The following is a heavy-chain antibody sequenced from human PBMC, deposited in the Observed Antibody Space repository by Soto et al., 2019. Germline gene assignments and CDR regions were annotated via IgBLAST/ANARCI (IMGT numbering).Heavy chain of an antibody. CDR2: IYSGGST. V-gene: IGHV3-66*01. D-gene: IGHD3-3*01. J-gene: IGHJ4*02. CDR1: GFTVSSNY. Sequence: GGSLRLSCAASGFTVSSNYMSWVRQAPGKGLEWVSVIYSGGSTYYADSVKGRFTISRDNSKNTLYLQMNSLRAEDTAVYYCARTPDDFWSGYGGYWGQGTLVTVSS. CDR3: ARTPDDFWSGYGGY.